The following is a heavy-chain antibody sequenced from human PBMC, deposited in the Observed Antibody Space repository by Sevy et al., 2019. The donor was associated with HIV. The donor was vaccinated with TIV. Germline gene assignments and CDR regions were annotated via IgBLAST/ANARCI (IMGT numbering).Heavy chain of an antibody. V-gene: IGHV3-48*02. CDR1: GFSFSHYA. J-gene: IGHJ5*02. D-gene: IGHD6-19*01. CDR3: AREGSIAVAGSPLHWFDP. CDR2: ISSSSSTI. Sequence: GGSLRLSCAVSGFSFSHYAFHWVRQAPGKGLEWVSYISSSSSTIYYADSVKGRFTISRDNAKNSLYLQMNSLRDEDTAVYYCAREGSIAVAGSPLHWFDPWGQGTLVTVSS.